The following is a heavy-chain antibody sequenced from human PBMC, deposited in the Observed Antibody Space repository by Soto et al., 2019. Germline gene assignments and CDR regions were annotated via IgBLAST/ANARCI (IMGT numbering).Heavy chain of an antibody. J-gene: IGHJ4*02. CDR1: GGSINNYY. CDR2: IYYSGSP. V-gene: IGHV4-59*01. D-gene: IGHD2-15*01. CDR3: ARAGAATLSDY. Sequence: QVQLQESGPGLVKPSETLSLTCSVSGGSINNYYCSWIRQPPGKGLEWIGYIYYSGSPNYNPSLTARVTISVDTSKTQFSLNRSSVTAADTAVYYCARAGAATLSDYWGQGTLVTVSS.